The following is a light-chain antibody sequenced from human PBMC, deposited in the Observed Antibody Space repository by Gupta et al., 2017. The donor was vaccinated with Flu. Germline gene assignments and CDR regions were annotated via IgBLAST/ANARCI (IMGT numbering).Light chain of an antibody. V-gene: IGLV8-61*01. CDR2: STN. CDR1: SGSVSTSYY. J-gene: IGLJ3*02. CDR3: VLYMGSGIWV. Sequence: QTVVSQEPSFSLSPGGTVTTTCGLSSGSVSTSYYPSWYQQTPGQAPRTLSYSTNTRSSGVPDRFSGSILGNKAALTITGAQADDESDYYCVLYMGSGIWVFGGGTKLTVL.